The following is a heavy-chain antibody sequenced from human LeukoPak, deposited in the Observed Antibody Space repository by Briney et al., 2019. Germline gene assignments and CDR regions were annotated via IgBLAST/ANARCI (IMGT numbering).Heavy chain of an antibody. J-gene: IGHJ4*02. CDR2: IYYSGST. CDR1: GGSISSGGYY. CDR3: ARLDTAMVTGVDY. V-gene: IGHV4-31*03. Sequence: SETLSLTCTVSGGSISSGGYYWGWIRQHPGKGLEWIGYIYYSGSTYYNPSLKSRVTISVDTSKNQFSLKLSSVTAADTAVYYCARLDTAMVTGVDYWGQGTLVTVSS. D-gene: IGHD5-18*01.